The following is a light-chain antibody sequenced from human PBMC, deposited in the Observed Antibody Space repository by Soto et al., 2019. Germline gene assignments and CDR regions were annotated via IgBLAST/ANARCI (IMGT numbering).Light chain of an antibody. CDR3: LHLDSYSPDT. CDR1: QGISSY. V-gene: IGKV1-9*01. Sequence: DIQLTQSPSFLSASVGDRVTITCRASQGISSYLAWYQQKPGKAPKLLIFAASTLQNGVPSRFSGSGSGTEFTLTISSLHPEDCATYYCLHLDSYSPDTFGPGTKVDIK. CDR2: AAS. J-gene: IGKJ3*01.